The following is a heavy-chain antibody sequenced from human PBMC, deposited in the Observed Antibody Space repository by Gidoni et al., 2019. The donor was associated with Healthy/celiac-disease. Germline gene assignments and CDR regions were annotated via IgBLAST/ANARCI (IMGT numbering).Heavy chain of an antibody. CDR3: ARRDGYNIFDY. V-gene: IGHV3-30-3*01. D-gene: IGHD5-12*01. CDR1: GFTFSSYA. Sequence: QVQLVESGGGVVQPGRSLRLSCAAPGFTFSSYAMHWVRQAPGKGLEWVAVISYDGSNKYYADSVKGRFTISRDNSKNTLYLQMNSLRAEDTAVYYCARRDGYNIFDYWGQGTLVTVSS. CDR2: ISYDGSNK. J-gene: IGHJ4*02.